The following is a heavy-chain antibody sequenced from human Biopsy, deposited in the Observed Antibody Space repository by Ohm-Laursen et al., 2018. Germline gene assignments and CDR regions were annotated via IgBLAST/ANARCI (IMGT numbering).Heavy chain of an antibody. CDR2: ISPSSGAT. J-gene: IGHJ4*02. Sequence: ATVKISCKASGFSFTGYYIHWVRQAPGQGLEWMGWISPSSGATNSAQKFRDRVTLTRDTSISAVYIDLRRLKSDDAAIYYCARDRMTDVFGGPTRTDVFDSWGQGTPVTVSS. CDR3: ARDRMTDVFGGPTRTDVFDS. D-gene: IGHD3-10*01. V-gene: IGHV1-2*02. CDR1: GFSFTGYY.